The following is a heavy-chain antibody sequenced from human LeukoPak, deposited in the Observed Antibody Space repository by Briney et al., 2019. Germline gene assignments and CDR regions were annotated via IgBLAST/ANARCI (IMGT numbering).Heavy chain of an antibody. J-gene: IGHJ6*03. D-gene: IGHD1-26*01. CDR1: GYIFTSYW. Sequence: GESLKISCKGSGYIFTSYWIAWVRQMPGKGLEWMGIIFPGDSDSRYSPSFQGQVTISADKSISTAYLQWSSLKASDTAMYYCARQVGSTGGYYYMDVWGKGTTVTISS. V-gene: IGHV5-51*01. CDR3: ARQVGSTGGYYYMDV. CDR2: IFPGDSDS.